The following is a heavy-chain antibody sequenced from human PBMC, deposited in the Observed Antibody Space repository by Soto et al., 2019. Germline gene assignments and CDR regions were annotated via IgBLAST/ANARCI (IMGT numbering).Heavy chain of an antibody. V-gene: IGHV3-33*01. D-gene: IGHD3-16*01. CDR3: ARAFDTFFDAYDI. J-gene: IGHJ3*02. CDR2: IWYDGSNK. Sequence: GGSLRLSCAASGFTFSSYGMHWVRQAPGKGLEWVAVIWYDGSNKYYADSVKGRFTISRDNSKNTLYLQMNSLRAEDTAVYYCARAFDTFFDAYDIWGQGTMVTVSS. CDR1: GFTFSSYG.